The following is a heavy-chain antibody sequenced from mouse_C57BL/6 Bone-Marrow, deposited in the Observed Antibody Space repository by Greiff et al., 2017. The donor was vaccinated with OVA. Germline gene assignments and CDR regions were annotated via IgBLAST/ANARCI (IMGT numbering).Heavy chain of an antibody. J-gene: IGHJ3*01. CDR3: ASGPLFAY. V-gene: IGHV2-6*01. CDR1: GFSLPSYG. Sequence: VKLVESGPGLVAPSQSLSITCTVSGFSLPSYGVDWVRQSPGTGLEWLGVIWGVGSTNYNSALKSRLSISKDNSKSQVFLKMNSLQTDDTAMYYCASGPLFAYWGQGTLVTVSA. CDR2: IWGVGST.